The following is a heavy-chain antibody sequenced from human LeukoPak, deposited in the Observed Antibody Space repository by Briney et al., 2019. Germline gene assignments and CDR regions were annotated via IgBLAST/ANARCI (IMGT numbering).Heavy chain of an antibody. V-gene: IGHV1-69*04. J-gene: IGHJ4*02. D-gene: IGHD6-13*01. CDR2: IIPILGIA. CDR1: GGTFSSYA. Sequence: SVKVSCKASGGTFSSYAISWVRQAPGQGLEWMGRIIPILGIANYAQKVQGRVTMTADTSTSTSHMELRSLRSDDTAVYYCAREHSSSWDQFDYWGQGTLVTVSS. CDR3: AREHSSSWDQFDY.